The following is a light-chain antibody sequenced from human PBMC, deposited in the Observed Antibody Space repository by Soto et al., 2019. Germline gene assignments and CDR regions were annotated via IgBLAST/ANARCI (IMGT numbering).Light chain of an antibody. J-gene: IGKJ4*01. CDR3: QQRNYWPLT. Sequence: EIVLTQSPATLSLSPGERASLSCRASQSVSSYLAWYQQKPGQAPRLLIYDASNRATGIPARFSGSGSGTDFTLTISSLEPEEFAVYYCQQRNYWPLTFGGGTKVEIK. V-gene: IGKV3-11*01. CDR1: QSVSSY. CDR2: DAS.